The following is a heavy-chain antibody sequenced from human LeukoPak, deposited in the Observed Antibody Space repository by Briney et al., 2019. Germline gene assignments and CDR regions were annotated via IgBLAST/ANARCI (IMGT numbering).Heavy chain of an antibody. Sequence: PSETLSLTCTVSGGSVSSYYWSWIRQPPGKGLEWIGYIYDIGSTKYNPSLKSRVTMSVDTSKNQFSLKLSSVTVADTAVYHCARTYYYDSSGYLNHWFDPWGQGTLVTVSS. CDR1: GGSVSSYY. J-gene: IGHJ5*02. D-gene: IGHD3-22*01. V-gene: IGHV4-59*08. CDR3: ARTYYYDSSGYLNHWFDP. CDR2: IYDIGST.